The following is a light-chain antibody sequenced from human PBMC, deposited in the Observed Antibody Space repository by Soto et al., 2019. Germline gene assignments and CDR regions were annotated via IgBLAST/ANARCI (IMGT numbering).Light chain of an antibody. Sequence: QSVLTQPASVSGSPGQSITISCTGTSSDVGGYNYVSWYQQHPGKAPKPMIYDVSNRPSGVSNRFPGSKSGNTASLTISGLQAEDEADYYCSSYTSSSTPYVFGTGTKVTVL. CDR3: SSYTSSSTPYV. CDR2: DVS. V-gene: IGLV2-14*01. J-gene: IGLJ1*01. CDR1: SSDVGGYNY.